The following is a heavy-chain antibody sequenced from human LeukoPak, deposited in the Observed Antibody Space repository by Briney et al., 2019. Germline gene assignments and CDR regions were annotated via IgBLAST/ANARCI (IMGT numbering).Heavy chain of an antibody. J-gene: IGHJ4*02. CDR1: GYTFTSYD. V-gene: IGHV1-46*01. CDR2: INPSGGST. CDR3: ARMFGWYSDSSTYSRAFDY. D-gene: IGHD3-22*01. Sequence: ASVKVSCKASGYTFTSYDINWVRQAPGQGLEWMGIINPSGGSTTHAQKFQGRVTLTRDTSTTTVYMDLSSLRSEDTAVYYCARMFGWYSDSSTYSRAFDYWGQGTLVTVSS.